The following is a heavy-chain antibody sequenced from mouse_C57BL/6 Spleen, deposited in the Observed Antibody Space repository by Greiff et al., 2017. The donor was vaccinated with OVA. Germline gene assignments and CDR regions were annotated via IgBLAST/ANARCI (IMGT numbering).Heavy chain of an antibody. CDR1: GYAFSSYW. J-gene: IGHJ2*01. CDR2: IYPGDGDT. V-gene: IGHV1-80*01. CDR3: ARSYDCYYFDY. Sequence: VQLQQSGAELVKPGASVKISCKASGYAFSSYWMNWVKQRPGKGLEWIGQIYPGDGDTNYNGKFKGKATLTADKSSSTAYMQLSSLTSEDSAVYFCARSYDCYYFDYWGQGTTLTVSS. D-gene: IGHD2-3*01.